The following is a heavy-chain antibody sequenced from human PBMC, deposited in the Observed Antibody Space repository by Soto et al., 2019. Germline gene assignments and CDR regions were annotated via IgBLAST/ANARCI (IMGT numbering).Heavy chain of an antibody. V-gene: IGHV4-34*01. CDR3: VRFPSDY. CDR2: INHSGST. Sequence: SETLSLTCAVYGGSFSGYYWSWIRQPPGKGLEWIGEINHSGSTNYNPSLKSRVTISVDTSKNQFSLKLSSVTAADTAVYYCVRFPSDYWGPGTLVTVSS. J-gene: IGHJ4*02. CDR1: GGSFSGYY.